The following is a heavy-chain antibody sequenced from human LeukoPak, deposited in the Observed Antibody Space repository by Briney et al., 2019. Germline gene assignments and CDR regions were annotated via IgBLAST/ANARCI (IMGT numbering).Heavy chain of an antibody. V-gene: IGHV3-74*01. Sequence: GRSLRLSCAASGFTFSSYGMHWVRQAPGKGLVWVSHISTDARTITYADFVKGRFTISRDNAKNTLYLQMNSLRAEDTALYYCVRGQATAWGLDYWGQGTLVTVSS. CDR1: GFTFSSYG. CDR2: ISTDARTI. CDR3: VRGQATAWGLDY. J-gene: IGHJ4*02. D-gene: IGHD6-13*01.